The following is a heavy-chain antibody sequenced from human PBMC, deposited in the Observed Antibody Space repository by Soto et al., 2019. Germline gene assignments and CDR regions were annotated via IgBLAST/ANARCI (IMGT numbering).Heavy chain of an antibody. D-gene: IGHD6-13*01. CDR1: GFTFSSYG. CDR3: AKESQYSSSWYSFFGY. J-gene: IGHJ4*02. Sequence: QVQLVESGGGVVQPGRSLRLSCAASGFTFSSYGRHWVRQAPGKGLEWVAVISYDGSNKYYADSVKGRFTISRDNSKNTLYLQMNSLRAEDTAVYYCAKESQYSSSWYSFFGYWGQGTLVTVSS. V-gene: IGHV3-30*18. CDR2: ISYDGSNK.